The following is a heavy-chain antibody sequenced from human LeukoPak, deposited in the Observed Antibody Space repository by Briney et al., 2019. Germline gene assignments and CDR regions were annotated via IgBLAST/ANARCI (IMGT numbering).Heavy chain of an antibody. V-gene: IGHV3-23*01. D-gene: IGHD6-6*01. J-gene: IGHJ4*02. CDR1: GFSFSSYA. CDR2: ISGSGGST. Sequence: GGSLRLSCAASGFSFSSYAMSWVRQAPGKGLEWVSAISGSGGSTYYADSVKGRFTISRDNSKNTLYLQMNSLRAEDTAVYYCAKVFYRSSSPLDYWGQGTLVTVSS. CDR3: AKVFYRSSSPLDY.